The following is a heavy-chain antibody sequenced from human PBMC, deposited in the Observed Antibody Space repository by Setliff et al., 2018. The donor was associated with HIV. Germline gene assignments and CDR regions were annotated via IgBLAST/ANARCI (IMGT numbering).Heavy chain of an antibody. CDR1: GYTFTGNY. V-gene: IGHV1-2*02. D-gene: IGHD3-22*01. CDR3: ARDYFDSSAYHYGFGAFDI. CDR2: INANSGGT. J-gene: IGHJ3*02. Sequence: ASVKVSCKASGYTFTGNYIHWVRQAPGQGLEWMGWINANSGGTNYEQKFQGRVTMTRDTSISTAYMELSSLRSEDTAVYYCARDYFDSSAYHYGFGAFDIWGQGTMVTVSS.